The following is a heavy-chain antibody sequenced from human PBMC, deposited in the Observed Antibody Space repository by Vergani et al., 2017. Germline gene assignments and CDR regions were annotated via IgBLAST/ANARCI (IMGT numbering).Heavy chain of an antibody. CDR1: GFTFSRHW. J-gene: IGHJ4*02. V-gene: IGHV3-21*06. D-gene: IGHD6-25*01. CDR2: ISSGSTYP. CDR3: ARDGEKVGYRRHNYLDF. Sequence: EVQLVESGGGLVQPGGSLRLSCAASGFTFSRHWMHWVRQAPGKGLEWVSSISSGSTYPFYADSVKDRFTISRDNAKSTLYLHMSSLRAEDTAIYYCARDGEKVGYRRHNYLDFWGQGTLVTVSS.